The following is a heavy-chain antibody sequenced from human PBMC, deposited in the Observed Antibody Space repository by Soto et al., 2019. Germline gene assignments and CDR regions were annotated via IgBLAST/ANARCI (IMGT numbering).Heavy chain of an antibody. CDR1: GYTFSNYD. CDR3: AKVSRKGSAIDFDY. V-gene: IGHV1-8*01. CDR2: VNPNNGDT. J-gene: IGHJ4*02. Sequence: QVQLVQSGAELKKPGASVKVSCKASGYTFSNYDMNWVRQATGQGPGWIGWVNPNNGDTGYAQKLQGRVTLPTDSSTTTAYMELTSLRSEDTAIYYCAKVSRKGSAIDFDYWGQGTLITVSS. D-gene: IGHD3-10*01.